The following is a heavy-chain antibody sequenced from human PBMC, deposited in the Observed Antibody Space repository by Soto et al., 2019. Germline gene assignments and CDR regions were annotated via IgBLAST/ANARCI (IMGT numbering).Heavy chain of an antibody. Sequence: QVQLVQSGAEVKKPGASVKVSCKASGYTFTSYAMHWVRQAPGQRLEWMGWINAGNGNTKYSQKFQGRVTITRDTTASNAHIEVGRLRSEGKGVVYLAGDVGTTDYWGQGTLVTVSS. CDR2: INAGNGNT. CDR3: AGDVGTTDY. D-gene: IGHD1-26*01. J-gene: IGHJ4*02. CDR1: GYTFTSYA. V-gene: IGHV1-3*01.